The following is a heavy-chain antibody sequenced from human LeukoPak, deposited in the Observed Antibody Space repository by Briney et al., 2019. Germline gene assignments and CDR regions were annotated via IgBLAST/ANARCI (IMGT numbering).Heavy chain of an antibody. Sequence: SETLSLTCTVSGGSISSYYRSWIRQPPGKGLEWIGYIYYSGSTSYNPSLKSRVTISLDTSEKQFSLLLRSVTEADTAIYYCARSGVIVIPTFDYWGQGSLVTVSS. V-gene: IGHV4-59*01. D-gene: IGHD1-1*01. CDR3: ARSGVIVIPTFDY. CDR1: GGSISSYY. J-gene: IGHJ4*02. CDR2: IYYSGST.